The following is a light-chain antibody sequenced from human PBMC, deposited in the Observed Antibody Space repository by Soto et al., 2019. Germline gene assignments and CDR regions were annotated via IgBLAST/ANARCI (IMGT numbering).Light chain of an antibody. V-gene: IGKV1-5*03. CDR2: RAS. J-gene: IGKJ1*01. CDR3: QQYNSWT. CDR1: QSISSW. Sequence: DIQMTQSPSTLSASVGDRVTITCRASQSISSWLAWYQQKAGKAPKLLIYRASSLESGVPSRFNGSGSGTEFTLTITSLQPDDFATNYCQQYNSWTFGQGTKVEIK.